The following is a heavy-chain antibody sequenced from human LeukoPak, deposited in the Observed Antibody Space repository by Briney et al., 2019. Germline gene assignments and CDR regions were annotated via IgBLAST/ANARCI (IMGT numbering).Heavy chain of an antibody. CDR1: GGSFSSYA. V-gene: IGHV1-69*04. J-gene: IGHJ4*02. Sequence: SVKVSCKASGGSFSSYAISWVRQAPGQGLEWMGRIIPILGIANYAQKFQGRVTITADKSTSTAYMELSSLRSEDTAVYYCARRYYYDSSGYYYDYWGQGTLVTVSS. CDR3: ARRYYYDSSGYYYDY. CDR2: IIPILGIA. D-gene: IGHD3-22*01.